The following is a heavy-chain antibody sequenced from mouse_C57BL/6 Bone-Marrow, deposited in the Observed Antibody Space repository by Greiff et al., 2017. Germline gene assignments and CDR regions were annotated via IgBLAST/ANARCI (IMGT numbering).Heavy chain of an antibody. CDR1: GYTFTSYW. Sequence: QVQLQQPGAELVMPGASVKLSCKASGYTFTSYWMHWVKQRPGQGLEWIGEIDPSDSYTNYNQKFKGKSTLTVDKSSSTAYMQLSSLTSEDSAVYYGGRRGGCKGGFAYWGQGTLVTVSA. CDR3: GRRGGCKGGFAY. CDR2: IDPSDSYT. J-gene: IGHJ3*01. V-gene: IGHV1-69*01.